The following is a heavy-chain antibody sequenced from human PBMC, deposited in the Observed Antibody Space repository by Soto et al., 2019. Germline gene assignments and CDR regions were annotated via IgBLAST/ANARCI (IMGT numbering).Heavy chain of an antibody. J-gene: IGHJ4*02. CDR2: IGRAGDA. CDR3: ARGPRTGSRWFEF. CDR1: GFTFGPYD. D-gene: IGHD1-1*01. Sequence: EVQLVASGGGLVPPGGSLRLSCAPSGFTFGPYDMHWVRQSVDKGLEWVAGIGRAGDAYYPDSMEGRFTVSRENSSWTFFLHMNNVRGDDTAIYYCARGPRTGSRWFEFWGRGTVVTGSS. V-gene: IGHV3-13*01.